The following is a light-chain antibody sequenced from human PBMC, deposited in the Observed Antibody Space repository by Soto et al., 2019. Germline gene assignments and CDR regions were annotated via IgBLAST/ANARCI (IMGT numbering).Light chain of an antibody. CDR2: WAS. V-gene: IGKV4-1*01. CDR3: QQYYSTLRTT. Sequence: DIVMTQSPDSLAVSLGERATINCKSSQSVLYSSNNKNYLAWYQQKPGQPPKLLIYWASTRESGVPDRFSGSGSGTDFTLTISSLQAEDVAVYYCQQYYSTLRTTVGQGTKLEIK. CDR1: QSVLYSSNNKNY. J-gene: IGKJ2*01.